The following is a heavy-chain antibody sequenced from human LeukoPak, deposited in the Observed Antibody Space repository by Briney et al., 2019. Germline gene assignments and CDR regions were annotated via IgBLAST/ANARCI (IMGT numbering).Heavy chain of an antibody. CDR1: GFTFSSYA. D-gene: IGHD6-6*01. J-gene: IGHJ4*02. CDR3: ARESFAARWD. Sequence: QPGRSLRLSCAASGFTFSSYAMHWVRQAPGKGLEWVAVISYDGSNKYYADSVKGRFTISRDNSKNTLYLQMNSLRAEDTAVYYCARESFAARWDWGQGTLVTVSS. V-gene: IGHV3-30*04. CDR2: ISYDGSNK.